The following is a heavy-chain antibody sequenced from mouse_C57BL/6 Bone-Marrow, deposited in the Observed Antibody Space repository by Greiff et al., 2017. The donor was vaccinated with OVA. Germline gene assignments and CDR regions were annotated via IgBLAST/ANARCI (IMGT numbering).Heavy chain of an antibody. V-gene: IGHV5-9-1*02. J-gene: IGHJ3*01. D-gene: IGHD2-2*01. Sequence: EVKLVESGEGLVKPGGSLTLSCAASGFTFSSYAMSWVRQTPEKRLAWVAYISSGGDYIYYAENVKGRFTISRDNARNTLYLQMSSLKSEDTAMYYCTRGYGAYWGQGTLVTVSA. CDR1: GFTFSSYA. CDR3: TRGYGAY. CDR2: ISSGGDYI.